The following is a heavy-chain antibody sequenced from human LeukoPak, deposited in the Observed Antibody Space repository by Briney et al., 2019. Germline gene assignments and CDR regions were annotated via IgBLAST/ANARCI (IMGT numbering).Heavy chain of an antibody. CDR1: GYTFTNYN. CDR3: ARDRAATHSDY. J-gene: IGHJ4*02. CDR2: ICPDSGVT. Sequence: GASVKVSCKASGYTFTNYNMHWVRQAPGQGLEWMGRICPDSGVTNYAQKFQGRVTVTRDTSITTAYMELSRLTSDDTAVYYCARDRAATHSDYWGQGTLVTVSS. D-gene: IGHD6-13*01. V-gene: IGHV1-2*06.